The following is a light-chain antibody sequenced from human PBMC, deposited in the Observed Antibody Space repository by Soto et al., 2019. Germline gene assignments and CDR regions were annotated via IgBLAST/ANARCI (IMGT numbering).Light chain of an antibody. Sequence: DIHLTQSPSSLSASVGDRVNVTCRASQAITNNLAWYQQKPGNPPKLLIYEESTLHSGVPSRFSGRKVGTQFILTIDSLQPEDFATYYCQQVKSYPRTFGRGTKVEIK. V-gene: IGKV1-9*01. CDR2: EES. CDR3: QQVKSYPRT. CDR1: QAITNN. J-gene: IGKJ4*01.